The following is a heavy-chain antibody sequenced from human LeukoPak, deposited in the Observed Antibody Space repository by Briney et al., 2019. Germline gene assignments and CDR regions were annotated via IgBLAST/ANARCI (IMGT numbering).Heavy chain of an antibody. CDR1: GFTFSSYE. D-gene: IGHD4/OR15-4a*01. J-gene: IGHJ4*02. Sequence: GGSLRLSCAASGFTFSSYEMNWVRQAPGKGLEWVSYISSGGSTKNYADSVKGRFTISRDNAKNSLYLQMNSLRAEDTAVYYCARRAGAYSHPYDYWGQGTLVTVSS. CDR2: ISSGGSTK. CDR3: ARRAGAYSHPYDY. V-gene: IGHV3-48*03.